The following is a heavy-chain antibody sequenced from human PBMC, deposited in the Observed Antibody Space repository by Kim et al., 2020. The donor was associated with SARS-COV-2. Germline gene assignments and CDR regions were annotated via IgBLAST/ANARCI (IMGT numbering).Heavy chain of an antibody. Sequence: GGSLRLSCEASGFTFSNAWMSWVRQAPGKGLEWIGRVKSTTDGGTIDYAAPVKGRFTISRDDSKNTLYLQMNSLKTEDTALYYCTTHFHSGGYYFDCWGQGTLVTVSS. D-gene: IGHD1-26*01. V-gene: IGHV3-15*01. CDR2: VKSTTDGGTI. J-gene: IGHJ4*02. CDR1: GFTFSNAW. CDR3: TTHFHSGGYYFDC.